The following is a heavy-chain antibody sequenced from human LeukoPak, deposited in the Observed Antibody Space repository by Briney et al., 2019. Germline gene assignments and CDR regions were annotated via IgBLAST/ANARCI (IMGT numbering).Heavy chain of an antibody. CDR3: AKEGGYWSGDDCYLS. CDR2: TYYRAKSYN. CDR1: RESVSINSAA. J-gene: IGHJ5*02. V-gene: IGHV6-1*01. D-gene: IGHD2-15*01. Sequence: SQSLSLTRAISRESVSINSAACNWSSHPPSNGLEWVGRTYYRAKSYNDYAVSVKSRLTITPATSKNHFSLQLSSVTPEDTAVYYCAKEGGYWSGDDCYLSWGQGTLVTVSS.